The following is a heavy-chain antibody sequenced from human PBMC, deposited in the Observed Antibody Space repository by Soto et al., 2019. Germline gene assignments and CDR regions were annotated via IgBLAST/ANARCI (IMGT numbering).Heavy chain of an antibody. J-gene: IGHJ4*02. CDR2: ISDSGGNT. D-gene: IGHD1-26*01. Sequence: EVQLLESGGGLVQPGGSLRLSCVASGFTFNSYAMSWVRQAPGKGLEWVSTISDSGGNTYYVDSVKGRFTISRDNSKNTLYLQMNSLRAEDTAVYYCAKRTVGDHWGQGTLVTVSS. V-gene: IGHV3-23*01. CDR1: GFTFNSYA. CDR3: AKRTVGDH.